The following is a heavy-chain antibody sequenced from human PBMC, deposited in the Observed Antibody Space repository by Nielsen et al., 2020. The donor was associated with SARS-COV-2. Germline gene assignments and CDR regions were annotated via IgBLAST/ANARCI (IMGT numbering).Heavy chain of an antibody. J-gene: IGHJ5*02. D-gene: IGHD2-2*01. CDR1: GFTFSEAW. V-gene: IGHV3-15*01. CDR2: IKSKIDGGTT. CDR3: ATARYCSRTSCSAGTDMFDP. Sequence: GGSLRLSCVASGFTFSEAWMSWVRQAPGKGLEWVGRIKSKIDGGTTDYAAPVKDRFSISRDDSKNTVYLDMSSLRTEDTAVYYCATARYCSRTSCSAGTDMFDPWGQGTQVIVSS.